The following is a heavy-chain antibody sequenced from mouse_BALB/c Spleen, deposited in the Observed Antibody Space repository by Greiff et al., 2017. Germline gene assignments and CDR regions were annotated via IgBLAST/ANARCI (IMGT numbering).Heavy chain of an antibody. V-gene: IGHV1-69*02. CDR2: IYPSDSYT. CDR1: GYTFTSYW. J-gene: IGHJ4*01. Sequence: VQLQQPGAELVRPGASVKLSCKASGYTFTSYWINWVKQRPGQGLEWIGNIYPSDSYTNYNQKFKDKATLTVDKSSSTAYMQLSSPTSEDSAVYYCTRVGGSYYYAMDYWGQGTSVTVSS. CDR3: TRVGGSYYYAMDY. D-gene: IGHD1-3*01.